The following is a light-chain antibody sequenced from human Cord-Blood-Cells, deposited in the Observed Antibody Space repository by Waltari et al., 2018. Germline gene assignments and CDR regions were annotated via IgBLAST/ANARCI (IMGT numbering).Light chain of an antibody. J-gene: IGLJ2*01. Sequence: SYELSQPHSVCVSPGQTARTTCAGEILGGIYACCYQQKPGQSPVLVIYQDSKRPSGIPERFSGSNSGNTATLTISGTQAMDEADYYCQAWDSSTVVFGGGTKLTVL. CDR3: QAWDSSTVV. CDR1: ILGGIY. CDR2: QDS. V-gene: IGLV3-1*01.